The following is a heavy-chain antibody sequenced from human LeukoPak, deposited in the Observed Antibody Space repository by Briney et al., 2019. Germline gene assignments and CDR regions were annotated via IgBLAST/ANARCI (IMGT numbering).Heavy chain of an antibody. CDR2: INHSGST. V-gene: IGHV4-34*01. Sequence: SETLSLTCAVYGGSFSGYYWSWIRQPPGKGLEWIGEINHSGSTNYNPSLKSRVTISVDRSKNQFSLKLSSVTAADTAVYYCASGGVTTDYFDYWGQGTLVTVSS. J-gene: IGHJ4*02. CDR3: ASGGVTTDYFDY. D-gene: IGHD4-17*01. CDR1: GGSFSGYY.